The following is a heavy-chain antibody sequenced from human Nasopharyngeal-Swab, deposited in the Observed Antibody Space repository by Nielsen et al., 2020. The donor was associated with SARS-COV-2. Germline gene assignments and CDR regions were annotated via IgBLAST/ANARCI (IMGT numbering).Heavy chain of an antibody. J-gene: IGHJ4*02. CDR1: GITFSDLY. CDR3: TTDFYFDY. V-gene: IGHV3-73*01. CDR2: IGDKDHNYAT. Sequence: GGSLRLSCVASGITFSDLYMSWIRQASGKGLEWVGRIGDKDHNYATTYGASVQGRFTISRDDSKNTAFLQMDSLKTEDTALYYCTTDFYFDYWGQGTLVTVSS.